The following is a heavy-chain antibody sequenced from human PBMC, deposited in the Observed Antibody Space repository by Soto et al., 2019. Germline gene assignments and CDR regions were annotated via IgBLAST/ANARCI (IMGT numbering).Heavy chain of an antibody. CDR3: ARGGYSSTWSNLLDRSGLDV. CDR1: GYIFTSYG. Sequence: ASVKVSCKASGYIFTSYGLSWVRQAPGQGLEWMGLVSAYSGDTKYAQKFQGRVTITADTSTYTVYMELSGLRSGDTAVYYCARGGYSSTWSNLLDRSGLDVWGQGTTVTVSS. D-gene: IGHD6-13*01. J-gene: IGHJ6*02. V-gene: IGHV1-18*01. CDR2: VSAYSGDT.